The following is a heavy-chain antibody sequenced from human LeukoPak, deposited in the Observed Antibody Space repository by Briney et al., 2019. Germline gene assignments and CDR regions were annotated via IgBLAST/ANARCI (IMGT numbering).Heavy chain of an antibody. V-gene: IGHV3-11*06. CDR2: ISSSSSYT. J-gene: IGHJ4*02. Sequence: GGSLRLSCAASGFTFSDYYMSWIRQAPGKGLEWVSYISSSSSYTNYADSVKGRFTISRDNAKNSLYLQMNSLRAEDTAVYYCARDRWGLLGGDFWGQGTLVTVSS. CDR3: ARDRWGLLGGDF. D-gene: IGHD2-8*01. CDR1: GFTFSDYY.